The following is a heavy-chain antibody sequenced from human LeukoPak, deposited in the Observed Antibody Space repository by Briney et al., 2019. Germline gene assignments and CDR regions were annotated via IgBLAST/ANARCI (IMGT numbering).Heavy chain of an antibody. CDR1: GYTFTGYY. CDR2: INPNSGGT. Sequence: GASVKVSCKASGYTFTGYYMHWVRQAPGQGLEWMGWINPNSGGTNYAQKFQGRVTMTRDTSISTAYMELSRLRSDDTAVYYCARLAGAGLSSSAHFDYWGQGTLVTVSS. V-gene: IGHV1-2*02. CDR3: ARLAGAGLSSSAHFDY. D-gene: IGHD6-6*01. J-gene: IGHJ4*02.